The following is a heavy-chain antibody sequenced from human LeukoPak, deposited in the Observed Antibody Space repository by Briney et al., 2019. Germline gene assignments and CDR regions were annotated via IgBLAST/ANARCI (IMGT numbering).Heavy chain of an antibody. D-gene: IGHD2-15*01. Sequence: SQTLSLTCTVSGGSISSGSYYWSWIRQPAGKGLEWIERIYTSGSTNYNPSLKSRVTISVDTSKNQFSLKLSSVTAADTAVYYCARGPTYCSSSSCLQGEWGQGTLVTVSS. J-gene: IGHJ4*02. CDR1: GGSISSGSYY. CDR3: ARGPTYCSSSSCLQGE. CDR2: IYTSGST. V-gene: IGHV4-61*02.